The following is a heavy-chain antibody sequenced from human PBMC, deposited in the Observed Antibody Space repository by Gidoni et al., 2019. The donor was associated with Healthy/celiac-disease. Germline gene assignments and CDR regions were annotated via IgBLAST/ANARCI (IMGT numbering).Heavy chain of an antibody. CDR1: GGTFSSYA. Sequence: QVQLVQSGAEVKKPGSSVKVSCKASGGTFSSYAISWVRRAPGQGLEWMGGIIPIFGTANYAQKFQGRVTITADESTSTAYMELSSLRSEDTAVYYCARESITIFGVVDLAYFDYWGQGTLVTVSS. J-gene: IGHJ4*02. D-gene: IGHD3-3*01. CDR2: IIPIFGTA. CDR3: ARESITIFGVVDLAYFDY. V-gene: IGHV1-69*01.